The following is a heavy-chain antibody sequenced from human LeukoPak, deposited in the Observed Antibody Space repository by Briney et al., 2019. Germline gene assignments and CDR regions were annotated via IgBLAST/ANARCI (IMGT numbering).Heavy chain of an antibody. CDR3: TREVLGFSFDY. V-gene: IGHV3-74*03. D-gene: IGHD5/OR15-5a*01. Sequence: GGSLRLSCAASGFTFSSYWMHWVRQVPGKGLVWVSRLNGDGTYTEYADYVKGRFTISRGNAKSTLYLQMNSLRAEDTAVYYCTREVLGFSFDYWGQGILVTVSS. J-gene: IGHJ4*02. CDR1: GFTFSSYW. CDR2: LNGDGTYT.